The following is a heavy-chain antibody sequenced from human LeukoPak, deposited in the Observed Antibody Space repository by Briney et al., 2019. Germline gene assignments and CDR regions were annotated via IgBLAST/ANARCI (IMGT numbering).Heavy chain of an antibody. CDR1: GFTFSSYA. CDR3: AKDLEAYYDSSGYYLPLYYFDH. D-gene: IGHD3-22*01. Sequence: GGSLRLSCAASGFTFSSYAMSWVRQAPGKGLEWVSAISGSGGSTYYADSVKGRFTIFRDNSKNTLYLQMNSLRAEDTAVYYCAKDLEAYYDSSGYYLPLYYFDHWGQGTLVTVSS. CDR2: ISGSGGST. V-gene: IGHV3-23*01. J-gene: IGHJ4*02.